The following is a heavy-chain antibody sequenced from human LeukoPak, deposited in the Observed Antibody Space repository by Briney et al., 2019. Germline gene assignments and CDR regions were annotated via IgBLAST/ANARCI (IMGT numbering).Heavy chain of an antibody. J-gene: IGHJ6*02. Sequence: GGSLRLSCAASGFTFTSYGMHWVRQAPGKGLEWVAIIWYDGSYKYYADSVKGRFTISRDNSKNTLYLQMNSLRAEDTAVYYCSTWDYTDGWDVWGQGTTVIVSS. D-gene: IGHD4-11*01. CDR3: STWDYTDGWDV. V-gene: IGHV3-33*01. CDR1: GFTFTSYG. CDR2: IWYDGSYK.